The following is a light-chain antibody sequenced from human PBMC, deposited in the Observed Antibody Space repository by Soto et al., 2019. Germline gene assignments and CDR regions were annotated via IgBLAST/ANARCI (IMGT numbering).Light chain of an antibody. Sequence: QSALTQPPSASGSPGQSVTISCTGTSSDVGGYNYVSWYQQHPGKAPKLMIYEVSKRPSGVPDRLSGSKSGNTASLTVSGLQAEDEADYYCSSYGGNNNYVFGTGTK. CDR2: EVS. CDR1: SSDVGGYNY. V-gene: IGLV2-8*01. CDR3: SSYGGNNNYV. J-gene: IGLJ1*01.